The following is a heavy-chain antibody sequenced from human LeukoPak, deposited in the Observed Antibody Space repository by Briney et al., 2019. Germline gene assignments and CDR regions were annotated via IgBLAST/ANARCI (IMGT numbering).Heavy chain of an antibody. D-gene: IGHD5-18*01. Sequence: GASVKVSCKASGYTFTTYTIHWVRQAPGQGLEWMAWINVGNGNTKYSQKFQGRASITRDTSASTAYMELSTLRSEDTALYYCARDGYRRSYWYYGMDVWGLGTTVIVSS. V-gene: IGHV1-3*01. CDR2: INVGNGNT. CDR1: GYTFTTYT. CDR3: ARDGYRRSYWYYGMDV. J-gene: IGHJ6*02.